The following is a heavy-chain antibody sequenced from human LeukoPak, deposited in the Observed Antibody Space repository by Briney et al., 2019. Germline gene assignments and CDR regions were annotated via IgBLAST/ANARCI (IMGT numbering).Heavy chain of an antibody. CDR2: ISYDGSNK. V-gene: IGHV3-30*18. Sequence: GGSLRLSCAASGFTFCSYGMHWVRQAPGKGLEWVAVISYDGSNKYYADSVKGRFTIPRDNSKNTLYLQMNSLRAEDTAVYYCAKEYFDWLLGSDAFDIWGQGTMVTVSS. D-gene: IGHD3-9*01. CDR3: AKEYFDWLLGSDAFDI. CDR1: GFTFCSYG. J-gene: IGHJ3*02.